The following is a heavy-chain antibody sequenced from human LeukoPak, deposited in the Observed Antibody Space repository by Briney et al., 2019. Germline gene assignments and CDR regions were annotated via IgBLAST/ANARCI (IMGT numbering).Heavy chain of an antibody. J-gene: IGHJ4*02. CDR2: IKQDGSEK. CDR3: ARGYGRYDY. CDR1: EFTFSNYG. Sequence: GGSLRLSCAASEFTFSNYGMSWVRQAPGKGLEWGANIKQDGSEKYYVDSMKGRSTISRDNAKNSLYLQMNSLRAEDTAVYYCARGYGRYDYWGQGTLVTVSS. V-gene: IGHV3-7*03. D-gene: IGHD3-10*01.